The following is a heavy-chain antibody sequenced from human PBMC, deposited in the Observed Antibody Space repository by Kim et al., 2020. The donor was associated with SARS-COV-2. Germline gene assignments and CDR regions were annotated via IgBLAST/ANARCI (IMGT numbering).Heavy chain of an antibody. D-gene: IGHD3-10*01. CDR3: ARRSGSHAFDI. J-gene: IGHJ3*02. CDR2: T. Sequence: TTHNPSLKGRVTLSIDTSKNQFSLKLSSVTAADTAVYYCARRSGSHAFDIWGQGTMVTVSS. V-gene: IGHV4-39*01.